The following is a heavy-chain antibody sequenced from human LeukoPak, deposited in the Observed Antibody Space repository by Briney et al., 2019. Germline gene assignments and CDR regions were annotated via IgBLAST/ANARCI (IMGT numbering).Heavy chain of an antibody. CDR3: ARNTYDILGNWFDP. D-gene: IGHD3-9*01. CDR2: IYYSGST. V-gene: IGHV4-59*01. Sequence: SETLYLTCTVSGGSISSYYWSWIRQPPGKGLEWIGYIYYSGSTNYNPSLKSRVTISVDTSKNQFSLKLSSVTAADTAVYYCARNTYDILGNWFDPWGQGTLVTVSS. J-gene: IGHJ5*02. CDR1: GGSISSYY.